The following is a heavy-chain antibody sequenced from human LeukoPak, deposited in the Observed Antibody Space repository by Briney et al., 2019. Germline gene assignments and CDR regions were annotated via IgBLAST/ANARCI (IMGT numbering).Heavy chain of an antibody. V-gene: IGHV3-21*04. CDR1: GFTFSTYT. Sequence: GGSLRLSCAASGFTFSTYTMNWVRQAPGKGLEWVSSISSSSSYTYSADSVKGRFTISRDNAKNSLYLQMNSLRAEDTALYYCGKNLGDSGIVDYWGLGTLVTVSS. D-gene: IGHD1-26*01. CDR3: GKNLGDSGIVDY. J-gene: IGHJ4*02. CDR2: ISSSSSYT.